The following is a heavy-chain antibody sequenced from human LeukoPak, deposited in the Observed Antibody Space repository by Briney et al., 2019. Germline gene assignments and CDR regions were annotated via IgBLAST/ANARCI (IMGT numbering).Heavy chain of an antibody. D-gene: IGHD3-9*01. V-gene: IGHV4-59*01. CDR3: ARDTHYDILTGYYYDAFDI. J-gene: IGHJ3*02. CDR2: IYYSGST. Sequence: SETLPLTCTVSGGSISSYYWSWIRQPPGKGLEWIGYIYYSGSTNYNPSLKSRVTISVDTSKNQFSLKLSSVTAADTAVYYCARDTHYDILTGYYYDAFDIWGQGTMVTVSS. CDR1: GGSISSYY.